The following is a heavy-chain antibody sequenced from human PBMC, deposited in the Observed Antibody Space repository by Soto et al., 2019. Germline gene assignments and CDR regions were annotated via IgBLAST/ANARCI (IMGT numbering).Heavy chain of an antibody. Sequence: VQVLESGGGLVQPGGSPRLSCAVSGFTFSSYAMSWVRQAPGKGLEWVSGISGSGGSTYSADSVKGRFTISRDNSKNTLYLQMNSLRAEDTAVYYCAKDRKSGSGWYWDYWGQGTLVTVSS. CDR3: AKDRKSGSGWYWDY. D-gene: IGHD6-19*01. J-gene: IGHJ4*02. CDR1: GFTFSSYA. V-gene: IGHV3-23*01. CDR2: ISGSGGST.